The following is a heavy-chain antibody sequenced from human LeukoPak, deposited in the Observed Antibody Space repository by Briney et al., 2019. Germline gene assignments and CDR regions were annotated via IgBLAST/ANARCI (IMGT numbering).Heavy chain of an antibody. Sequence: PSETLSLTCAVSGGSISSSNWWSWVRQPPGKGLEWIGEIYHSGSTNYNPSLKSRVTISVDKSKNQFSLKLSSVTAADTAVYYCARVGVPGYYYYYMDVWGKGTTVTVSS. CDR1: GGSISSSNW. J-gene: IGHJ6*03. D-gene: IGHD1-26*01. CDR3: ARVGVPGYYYYYMDV. V-gene: IGHV4-4*02. CDR2: IYHSGST.